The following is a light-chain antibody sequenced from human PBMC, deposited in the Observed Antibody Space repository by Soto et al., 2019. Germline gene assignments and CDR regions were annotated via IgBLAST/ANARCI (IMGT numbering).Light chain of an antibody. Sequence: EIVLTQPPATLSWSPGERAALSCRASQSVHNYLAWYQQKPGQAPRLLIYGASNRATGIPARFSGSGSGTDVARTRSSLEPEDLAVYYCQQRSKWQGFGEGTRLEN. CDR2: GAS. CDR3: QQRSKWQG. J-gene: IGKJ5*01. V-gene: IGKV3-11*01. CDR1: QSVHNY.